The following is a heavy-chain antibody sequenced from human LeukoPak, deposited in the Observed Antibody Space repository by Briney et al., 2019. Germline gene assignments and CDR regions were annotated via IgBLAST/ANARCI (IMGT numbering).Heavy chain of an antibody. Sequence: SGTLSLTCTVSGGSISPYYWSWIRQPPGKGLEWLGYIYYSGNTDYNPSLKSRVAISVDTSKNQFSLKLSSVTAADTAVYYCARSTGSTMFIDYWGQGTLVTVSS. D-gene: IGHD3-10*02. CDR2: IYYSGNT. V-gene: IGHV4-59*01. CDR1: GGSISPYY. CDR3: ARSTGSTMFIDY. J-gene: IGHJ4*02.